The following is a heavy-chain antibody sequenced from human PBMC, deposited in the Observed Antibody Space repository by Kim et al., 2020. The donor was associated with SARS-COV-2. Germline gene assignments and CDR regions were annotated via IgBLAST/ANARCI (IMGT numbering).Heavy chain of an antibody. CDR3: ARGIKEYSNSWYFDY. D-gene: IGHD6-13*01. J-gene: IGHJ4*02. Sequence: ADSVKGRFTISRDNTKNTLYIEMNRLRAEETAAYYCARGIKEYSNSWYFDYWGQRTLVTDSS. V-gene: IGHV3-66*01.